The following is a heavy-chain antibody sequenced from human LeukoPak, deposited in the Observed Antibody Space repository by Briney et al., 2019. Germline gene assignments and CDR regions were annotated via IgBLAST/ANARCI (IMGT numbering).Heavy chain of an antibody. D-gene: IGHD5-18*01. CDR2: IKHDGGEK. J-gene: IGHJ4*02. CDR3: VRVNPSNTAMGT. V-gene: IGHV3-7*01. Sequence: GGSLRLSCAASGFSFTIFWMTWVRQAPGKGLEWVANIKHDGGEKYYVDSVKGRFIISRDNAKNSVYLQMNSIRDEDTAVYYCVRVNPSNTAMGTWGQGTLVTVSS. CDR1: GFSFTIFW.